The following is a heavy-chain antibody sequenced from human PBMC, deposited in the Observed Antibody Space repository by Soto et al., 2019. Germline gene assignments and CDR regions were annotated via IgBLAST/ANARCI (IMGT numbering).Heavy chain of an antibody. Sequence: QVQLQESGPGLVKPSQTLSLTCTVSGGSISSGGYYWTWIRQHPGKGLEWIGYIYYSGSTYYNPTLKSRVTISVDPSKNQFSLKLSSVTAADTAVYYCARASDAGCGSAADPWGQGTLVTVSS. D-gene: IGHD6-19*01. V-gene: IGHV4-31*03. CDR1: GGSISSGGYY. J-gene: IGHJ5*02. CDR3: ARASDAGCGSAADP. CDR2: IYYSGST.